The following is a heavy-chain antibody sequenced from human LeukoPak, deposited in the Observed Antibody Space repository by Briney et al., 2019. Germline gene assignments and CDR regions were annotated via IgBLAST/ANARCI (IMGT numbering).Heavy chain of an antibody. D-gene: IGHD3-22*01. V-gene: IGHV3-9*01. J-gene: IGHJ4*02. CDR3: AKDRRYYDSNDYYY. CDR2: ISWNSGTI. Sequence: GGSLRLSCAASEFTFHDYAMHWVRQAPGKGLEWVSGISWNSGTIAYADSVKGRFTISRDNAKNSLYLQMNSLRAEDTALYYCAKDRRYYDSNDYYYWGQGTLVTVSS. CDR1: EFTFHDYA.